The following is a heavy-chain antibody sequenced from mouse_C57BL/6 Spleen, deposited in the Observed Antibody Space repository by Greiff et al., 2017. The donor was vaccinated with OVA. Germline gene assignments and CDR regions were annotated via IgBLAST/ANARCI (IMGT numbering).Heavy chain of an antibody. D-gene: IGHD5-1*01. CDR3: ARGEYPYWYFDV. CDR2: INPSNGGT. CDR1: GYTFTSYW. Sequence: VKLVEPGTELVKPGASVKLSCKASGYTFTSYWMHWVKQRPGQGLEWIGNINPSNGGTNYNEKFKSKATLTVDKSSSTAYMQLSSLTSEDSAVYYCARGEYPYWYFDVWGTGTTVTVSS. J-gene: IGHJ1*03. V-gene: IGHV1-53*01.